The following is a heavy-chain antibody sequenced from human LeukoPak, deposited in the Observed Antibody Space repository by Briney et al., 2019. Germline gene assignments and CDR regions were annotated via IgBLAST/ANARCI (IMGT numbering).Heavy chain of an antibody. CDR3: VRRAYSSSWYTSYYFDY. J-gene: IGHJ4*02. Sequence: PGGSLRLSCAASGFTFSSYWMHWVRQAPGKGLVWVSRINSDGSSTSYADSVKGPFTISRDNAKNTLYLQMHSLRAEDTAVYYCVRRAYSSSWYTSYYFDYWGQGTLVTVSS. D-gene: IGHD6-13*01. CDR1: GFTFSSYW. CDR2: INSDGSST. V-gene: IGHV3-74*01.